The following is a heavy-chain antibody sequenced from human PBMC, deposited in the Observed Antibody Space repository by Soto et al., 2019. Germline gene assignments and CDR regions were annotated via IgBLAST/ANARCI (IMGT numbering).Heavy chain of an antibody. CDR1: GLSITDSEMG. Sequence: QVTLKESGPVLVKPTETLTLRCTVSGLSITDSEMGVSWIRQPPGQPLGWLAHIDSSGEKSYRTFLKCRLAISKDTSKRQIVLTMTNMDPADTATYYCSRRHLAVAVSHWFDPWVQGIPVTVSS. CDR3: SRRHLAVAVSHWFDP. CDR2: IDSSGEK. J-gene: IGHJ5*02. D-gene: IGHD6-19*01. V-gene: IGHV2-26*01.